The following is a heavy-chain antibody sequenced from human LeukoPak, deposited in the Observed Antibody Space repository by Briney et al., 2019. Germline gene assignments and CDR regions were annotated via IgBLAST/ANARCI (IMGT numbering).Heavy chain of an antibody. CDR3: AKLKVGAESSGSRHFDY. CDR2: ISGSGGST. J-gene: IGHJ4*02. Sequence: GGSLRLSCAASGFTFSSYAMSWVRQAPGKGLEWVSAISGSGGSTYYADSVKGRFTISRDNSKNTLYLQMNSLRAEDTAVYYCAKLKVGAESSGSRHFDYWGQGTLVTVSS. CDR1: GFTFSSYA. D-gene: IGHD3-22*01. V-gene: IGHV3-23*01.